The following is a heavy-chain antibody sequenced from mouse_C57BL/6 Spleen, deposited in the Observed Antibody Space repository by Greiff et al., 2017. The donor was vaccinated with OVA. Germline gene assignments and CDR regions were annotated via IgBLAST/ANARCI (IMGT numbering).Heavy chain of an antibody. D-gene: IGHD2-1*01. V-gene: IGHV1-81*01. Sequence: VMLVESGAELSRPGASVKLSCKASGYTFTSYGISWVKQRTGQGLEWIGEIYPRSGNTYYNEKFKGKATLTADKSSSTAYMELRSLTSEDSAVYFCARSGSTIPYYWGQGTTLTVSS. CDR3: ARSGSTIPYY. CDR2: IYPRSGNT. CDR1: GYTFTSYG. J-gene: IGHJ2*01.